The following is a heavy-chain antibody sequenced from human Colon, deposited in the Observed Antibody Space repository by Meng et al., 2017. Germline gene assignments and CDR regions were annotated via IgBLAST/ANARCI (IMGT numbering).Heavy chain of an antibody. J-gene: IGHJ5*02. V-gene: IGHV4-34*01. Sequence: VQLQQWGAGLLKPSETLSLTCAVYGGSFSGYYWSWIRQPPGKGLEWIGEINHSGSTNYNPSLKSRVTISVDTSKNQFSLKLSSVTAADTAVYYCARGRGDGYNSLNCWFDPWGQGTLVTVSS. CDR2: INHSGST. D-gene: IGHD5-24*01. CDR1: GGSFSGYY. CDR3: ARGRGDGYNSLNCWFDP.